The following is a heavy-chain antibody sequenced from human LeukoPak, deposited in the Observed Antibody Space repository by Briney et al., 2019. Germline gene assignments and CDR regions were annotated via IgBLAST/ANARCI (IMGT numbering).Heavy chain of an antibody. D-gene: IGHD2-15*01. Sequence: SETLSLTCTVSGYSISSGYYWGWIRQSPGKGLEWIGSIYNSGSTYYNPSLKSRVTISIDTSKNQFSLKLSSVTAADTAVYYCARGDTVVAATGVDYWGQGTLVTVSS. CDR2: IYNSGST. CDR3: ARGDTVVAATGVDY. J-gene: IGHJ4*02. CDR1: GYSISSGYY. V-gene: IGHV4-38-2*02.